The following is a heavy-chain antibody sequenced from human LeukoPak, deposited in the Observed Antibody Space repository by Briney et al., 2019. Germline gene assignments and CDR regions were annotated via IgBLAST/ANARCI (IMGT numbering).Heavy chain of an antibody. V-gene: IGHV3-30*03. CDR2: ISYDGSNK. D-gene: IGHD3/OR15-3a*01. Sequence: GGSLRLSCAASGFTFSSYGMHWVRQAPGKGLEWVAVISYDGSNKYYADSVKGRFTISRDNSKNTLYLQMNSLRAEDTAVYYCASSLDWTHYYYYYGMDVWGQGTTVTVSS. CDR3: ASSLDWTHYYYYYGMDV. CDR1: GFTFSSYG. J-gene: IGHJ6*02.